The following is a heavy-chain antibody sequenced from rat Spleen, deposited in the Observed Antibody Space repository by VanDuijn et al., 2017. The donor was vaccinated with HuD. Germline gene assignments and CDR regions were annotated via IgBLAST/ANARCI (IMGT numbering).Heavy chain of an antibody. J-gene: IGHJ3*01. CDR1: GFTFSDYA. CDR2: IIYDGSST. Sequence: EVQLVESGGGLVQPGRSLKFSCAASGFTFSDYAMAWVRQAPKKGLEWVATIIYDGSSTYYRDSVKGRFTISRDNAKNTQYLQMDSLRSEDTATYYCARGGYTTDYFYVGWFAYWGQGTLVTVSS. CDR3: ARGGYTTDYFYVGWFAY. V-gene: IGHV5-17*01. D-gene: IGHD1-6*01.